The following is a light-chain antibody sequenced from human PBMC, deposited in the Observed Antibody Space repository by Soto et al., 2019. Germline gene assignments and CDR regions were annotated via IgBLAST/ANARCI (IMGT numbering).Light chain of an antibody. J-gene: IGLJ1*01. CDR1: SSNIGAGYN. CDR2: DST. Sequence: QSVLTQPPSVSGAPGQRATISCTGSSSNIGAGYNIRWYQQFPGAAPKLLTYDSTNRPSGAPARFSGSKSDTSASLAITGLQAADEAAYYSQSYDSSLSIYVFGTGTKVTVL. CDR3: QSYDSSLSIYV. V-gene: IGLV1-40*01.